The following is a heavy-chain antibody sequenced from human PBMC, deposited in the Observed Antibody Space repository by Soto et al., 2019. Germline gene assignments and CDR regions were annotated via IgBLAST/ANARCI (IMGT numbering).Heavy chain of an antibody. CDR2: IWYDGSNK. V-gene: IGHV3-33*01. CDR1: GFTFSSYG. J-gene: IGHJ4*01. CDR3: ARDRDGYRYGSTIDY. D-gene: IGHD5-18*01. Sequence: GGSLRLSCAASGFTFSSYGMHWVRQGPGKRLEWVAVIWYDGSNKYYADSVTGRFTISRDNSKNTLYLKMNSLRAEGTAVYYCARDRDGYRYGSTIDYWGHGTLVTVSS.